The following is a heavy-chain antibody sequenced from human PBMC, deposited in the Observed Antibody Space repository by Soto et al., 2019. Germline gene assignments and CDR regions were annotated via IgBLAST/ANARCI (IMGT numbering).Heavy chain of an antibody. CDR1: GYSFNSYG. V-gene: IGHV1-18*01. J-gene: IGHJ6*02. Sequence: ASVKVSCKASGYSFNSYGISWVRQAPGQGLEWMGWSSAYDGHTNYAQNLQGRVTMTTDTSTSTAYMELRSLRSDDTAVYYCARELARMTIVGVVIDGTDVWGQGTTVTVSS. CDR2: SSAYDGHT. D-gene: IGHD3-3*01. CDR3: ARELARMTIVGVVIDGTDV.